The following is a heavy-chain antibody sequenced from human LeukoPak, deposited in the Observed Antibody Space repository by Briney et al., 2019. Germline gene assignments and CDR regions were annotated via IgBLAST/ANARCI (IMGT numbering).Heavy chain of an antibody. CDR2: IYHSGST. CDR3: ARGQAAGPGFGYPVPKN. CDR1: GYSISSGYY. J-gene: IGHJ4*02. Sequence: SETLSLTCTVSGYSISSGYYWGWIRQPPGKGLEWIGSIYHSGSTYYNPSLKSRVTISVDTSKNQFSLKLSSVTAADTAVYYCARGQAAGPGFGYPVPKNWGQGTLVTVSS. V-gene: IGHV4-38-2*02. D-gene: IGHD6-13*01.